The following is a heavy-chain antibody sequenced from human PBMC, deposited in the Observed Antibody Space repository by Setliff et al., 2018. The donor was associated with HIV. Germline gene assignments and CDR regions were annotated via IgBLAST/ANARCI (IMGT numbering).Heavy chain of an antibody. V-gene: IGHV1-69*06. D-gene: IGHD1-26*01. CDR2: IIPIFGTA. Sequence: SVKVSCKASGGTFSTYAISWVRQAPGQGLEWMGRIIPIFGTANYAQKFQGRVTITADKSTSTAYMELSSLRSEDTAVYYCARDSNCGGIVTPWDYWGQGTLVTVSS. CDR1: GGTFSTYA. J-gene: IGHJ4*02. CDR3: ARDSNCGGIVTPWDY.